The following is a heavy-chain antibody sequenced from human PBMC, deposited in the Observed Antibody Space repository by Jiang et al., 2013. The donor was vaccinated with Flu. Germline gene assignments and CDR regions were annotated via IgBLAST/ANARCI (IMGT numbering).Heavy chain of an antibody. Sequence: VKVSCKASGYTFTSYGISWVRQAPGQGLEWMGWISAYNGNTNYAQKLQGRVTMTTDTSTSTAYMELRSLRSDDTAVYYCARDYCSGGSCYSPFDYWGQGTLVTVSS. CDR3: ARDYCSGGSCYSPFDY. CDR2: ISAYNGNT. V-gene: IGHV1-18*01. CDR1: GYTFTSYG. D-gene: IGHD2-15*01. J-gene: IGHJ4*02.